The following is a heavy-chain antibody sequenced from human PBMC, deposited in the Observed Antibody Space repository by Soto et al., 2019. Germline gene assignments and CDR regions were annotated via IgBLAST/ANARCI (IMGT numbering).Heavy chain of an antibody. CDR3: ARAYGDYPGTVHPWAVGVIMGYYFDY. D-gene: IGHD4-17*01. CDR2: INAGNGNT. V-gene: IGHV1-3*01. J-gene: IGHJ4*02. CDR1: GYTFTSYA. Sequence: ASVKVSCKASGYTFTSYAMHWVRQAPGQRLEWMGWINAGNGNTKYSQKFQGRVTITRGTSAGTAYMELSRLRSEVTAVYYCARAYGDYPGTVHPWAVGVIMGYYFDYWGQGTLVTVSS.